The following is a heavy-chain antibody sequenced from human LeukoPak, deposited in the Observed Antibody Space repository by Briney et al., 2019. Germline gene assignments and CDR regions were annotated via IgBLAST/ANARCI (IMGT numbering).Heavy chain of an antibody. J-gene: IGHJ4*02. Sequence: PGGSLRLSCAASGFTFSPYEMNWVRQAPGKGLEWISYIRGFDSTIYYADSVKGRFTISRDNAKNSLYLQMNSLRAEDTAVYYCARVGLGIAAAGFLFYFDYWGQGTLVTVSS. D-gene: IGHD6-13*01. CDR1: GFTFSPYE. V-gene: IGHV3-48*03. CDR2: IRGFDSTI. CDR3: ARVGLGIAAAGFLFYFDY.